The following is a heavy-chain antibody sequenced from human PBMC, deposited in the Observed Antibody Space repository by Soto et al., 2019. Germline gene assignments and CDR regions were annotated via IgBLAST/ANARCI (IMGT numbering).Heavy chain of an antibody. J-gene: IGHJ4*02. V-gene: IGHV1-18*01. CDR1: GYTFTSYG. CDR3: AKGAGWEPQYYFDY. D-gene: IGHD1-26*01. Sequence: QVQMVQSGDEVKKPGASVKVSCKASGYTFTSYGIIWVRQAPGQGLEWMGWINPYNGNTKYAQNLQGRVTMTTDTXXSTAYMELRSLRSDDTAVYYCAKGAGWEPQYYFDYWGQGTLVTVSS. CDR2: INPYNGNT.